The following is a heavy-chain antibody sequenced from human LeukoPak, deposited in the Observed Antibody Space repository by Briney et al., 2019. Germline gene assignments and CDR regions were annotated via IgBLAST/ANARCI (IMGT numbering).Heavy chain of an antibody. V-gene: IGHV1-18*01. D-gene: IGHD2-8*02. Sequence: ASVKVSCKASGGTFSSYAISWVRQAPGQGLEWMGWISGYNGNTDYARKFQGRLSMTTDTSTRTVYMELRSLRPDDTAVYYCAREGGYDTGGPSARNWGQGTMVTVSS. CDR2: ISGYNGNT. CDR1: GGTFSSYA. CDR3: AREGGYDTGGPSARN. J-gene: IGHJ4*02.